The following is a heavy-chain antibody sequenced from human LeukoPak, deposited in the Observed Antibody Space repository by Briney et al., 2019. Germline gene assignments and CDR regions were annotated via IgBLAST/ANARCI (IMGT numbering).Heavy chain of an antibody. D-gene: IGHD4-17*01. CDR3: AERETVTPSPFDY. V-gene: IGHV4-59*01. CDR1: GDSLSHYH. CDR2: VFDNEDA. J-gene: IGHJ4*02. Sequence: SETLSLTCAVSGDSLSHYHWNCVPHPPGKGLERIASVFDNEDANYNPSLASRVTISLDTSKSHVSLRLNSVAAADTAGSFFAERETVTPSPFDYWGKEILVTVSS.